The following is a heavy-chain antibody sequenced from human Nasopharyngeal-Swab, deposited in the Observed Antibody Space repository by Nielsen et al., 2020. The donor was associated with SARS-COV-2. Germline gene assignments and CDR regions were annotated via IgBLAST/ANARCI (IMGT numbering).Heavy chain of an antibody. V-gene: IGHV3-15*01. CDR3: TTDPQQWLVEYYYYMDV. CDR1: GFTFSNAW. J-gene: IGHJ6*03. CDR2: IKSKTDGGTT. D-gene: IGHD6-19*01. Sequence: GESLKISCAASGFTFSNAWTSWVRQAPGKGLEWVGRIKSKTDGGTTDYAAPVKGRFTISRDDSKNTLYLQMNSLKTEDTAVYYCTTDPQQWLVEYYYYMDVWGKGTTVTVSS.